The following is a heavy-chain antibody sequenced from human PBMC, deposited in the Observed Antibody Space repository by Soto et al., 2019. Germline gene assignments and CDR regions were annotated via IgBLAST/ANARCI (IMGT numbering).Heavy chain of an antibody. Sequence: QVRLVQSGAELKKPGASVKVSCKASGNPFISYAISWVRQAPGQGLEWMGRFSVYNGNTIYAQKFHDRLTVTTDTSTTTAYMELRSLTSDDTAVHYCVWSCTGGSCSDYWGQGTLVTVSS. CDR1: GNPFISYA. CDR3: VWSCTGGSCSDY. D-gene: IGHD2-15*01. CDR2: FSVYNGNT. V-gene: IGHV1-18*04. J-gene: IGHJ4*02.